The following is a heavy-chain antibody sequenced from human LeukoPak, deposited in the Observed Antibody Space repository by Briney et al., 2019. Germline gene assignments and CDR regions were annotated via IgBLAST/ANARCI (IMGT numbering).Heavy chain of an antibody. Sequence: VASVKVSCKASGYTFTGYYMHSVRHAPAQGLEWMGWIILNSGGTNYAQKFQGRVTMTRDTSISTAYMELSRLRSDDTAVYYCASSIGYSSSWYAGNAFDIWGQGTMVTVSS. D-gene: IGHD6-13*01. CDR2: IILNSGGT. CDR3: ASSIGYSSSWYAGNAFDI. CDR1: GYTFTGYY. J-gene: IGHJ3*02. V-gene: IGHV1-2*02.